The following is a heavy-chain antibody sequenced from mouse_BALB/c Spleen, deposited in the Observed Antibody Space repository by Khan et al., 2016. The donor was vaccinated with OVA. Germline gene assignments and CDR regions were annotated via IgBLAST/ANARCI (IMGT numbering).Heavy chain of an antibody. V-gene: IGHV1-77*01. Sequence: QVQLKESGPELVKPGASVKMSCKASGYTFTDYVMNWVKQRTGQGLEWIGQIYPGSDSTYYNENFKGKATLTADRSSNTAYMQLSSLTSEDSAVYFCARAGWDVFAYWGQGTLVTVSA. CDR1: GYTFTDYV. CDR3: ARAGWDVFAY. J-gene: IGHJ3*01. D-gene: IGHD4-1*01. CDR2: IYPGSDST.